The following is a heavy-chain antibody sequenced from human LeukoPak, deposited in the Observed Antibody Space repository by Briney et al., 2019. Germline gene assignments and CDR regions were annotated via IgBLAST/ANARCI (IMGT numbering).Heavy chain of an antibody. V-gene: IGHV1-18*01. Sequence: ALVKVSCKASGYSFTSYGFNWVRQAPGQGLEWMRWMSAYNGKTNYAHSLQGRVTVTADTSTSTAYMELRSLRSEDTAVYYCARGMGYSYGHPQGAFDIWGQGTMVTVSS. CDR1: GYSFTSYG. CDR3: ARGMGYSYGHPQGAFDI. CDR2: MSAYNGKT. J-gene: IGHJ3*02. D-gene: IGHD5-18*01.